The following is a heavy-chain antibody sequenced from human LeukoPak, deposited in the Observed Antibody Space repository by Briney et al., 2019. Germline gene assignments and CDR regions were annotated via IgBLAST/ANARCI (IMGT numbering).Heavy chain of an antibody. CDR3: ARAIMGYCSGGSCYVADY. D-gene: IGHD2-15*01. CDR1: GFTFSSYS. CDR2: ISSSSSYI. Sequence: GGSLRLSCAASGFTFSSYSMNWVRQAPGKGPEWVSSISSSSSYIYYADSVKGRFTISRDNAKNSLYLQMNSLRAEDTAVYYCARAIMGYCSGGSCYVADYWGQGTLVTVSS. V-gene: IGHV3-21*01. J-gene: IGHJ4*02.